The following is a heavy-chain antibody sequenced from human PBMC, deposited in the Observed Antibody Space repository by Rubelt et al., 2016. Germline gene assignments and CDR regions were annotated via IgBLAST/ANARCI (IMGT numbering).Heavy chain of an antibody. Sequence: QAPGKGLEWVAVISYDGSNKYYADSVKGRFTISRDNSKNTLYLQMNSLRAEDTAVYYCAKTYSSGWYGNNWFDPWGQGTLITVSS. CDR2: ISYDGSNK. V-gene: IGHV3-30*18. J-gene: IGHJ5*02. CDR3: AKTYSSGWYGNNWFDP. D-gene: IGHD6-19*01.